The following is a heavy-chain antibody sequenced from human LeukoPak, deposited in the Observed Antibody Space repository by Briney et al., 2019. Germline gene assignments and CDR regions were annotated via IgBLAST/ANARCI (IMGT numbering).Heavy chain of an antibody. V-gene: IGHV3-21*01. CDR1: GFTFSSYS. CDR3: AREYSSSSEGWNYYYGMDV. CDR2: ISSSSSYI. Sequence: PGGSLRLSWAASGFTFSSYSMNWVRQAPGKGLEWVSSISSSSSYIYYADSVKGRFTISRDNAKNSLYLQMNSLRAEDTAVYYCAREYSSSSEGWNYYYGMDVWGQGTTVTVSS. D-gene: IGHD6-6*01. J-gene: IGHJ6*02.